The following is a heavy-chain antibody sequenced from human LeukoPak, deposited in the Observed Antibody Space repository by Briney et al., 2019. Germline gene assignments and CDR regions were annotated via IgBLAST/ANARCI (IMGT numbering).Heavy chain of an antibody. CDR3: ARVNTGTCTFDY. Sequence: SVKVSCKASGGTFSSYAISWVRQAPGQGLEWMGRIIPILGIANYAQKFQGRVTITADKPTSTAYMELSSLRSEDTAVYYCARVNTGTCTFDYWGQGTLVTVSS. CDR1: GGTFSSYA. D-gene: IGHD1-1*01. V-gene: IGHV1-69*04. J-gene: IGHJ4*02. CDR2: IIPILGIA.